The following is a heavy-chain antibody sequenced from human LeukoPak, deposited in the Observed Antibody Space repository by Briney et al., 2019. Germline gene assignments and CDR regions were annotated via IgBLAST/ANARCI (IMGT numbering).Heavy chain of an antibody. J-gene: IGHJ5*02. V-gene: IGHV4-59*11. CDR3: ARVVAAAGNNWFDP. CDR2: IYYSGST. D-gene: IGHD6-13*01. Sequence: SETLSLTCTVSGGSISSHYWSWIRQPPGKGLEWIGYIYYSGSTNYNPSLKSRVTISVDTSKNQFSLKLSSVTAADTAVYYCARVVAAAGNNWFDPWGQGTLVTVSS. CDR1: GGSISSHY.